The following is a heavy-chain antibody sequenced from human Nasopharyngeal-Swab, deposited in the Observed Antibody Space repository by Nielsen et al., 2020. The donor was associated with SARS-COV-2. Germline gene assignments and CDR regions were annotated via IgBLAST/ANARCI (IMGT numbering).Heavy chain of an antibody. D-gene: IGHD3-22*01. CDR1: GDRVSSNSAA. CDR3: AREGPGYDYYDSSGYQSTSDAFDI. V-gene: IGHV6-1*01. Sequence: SQTLSLTCAISGDRVSSNSAAWNWIRPSPSRGLEWLGRTYYRSKWYNDYAVSVKSRITINPDTSKNQFSLQLNSVTPEDTAVYYCAREGPGYDYYDSSGYQSTSDAFDIWGQGTMVTVSS. J-gene: IGHJ3*02. CDR2: TYYRSKWYN.